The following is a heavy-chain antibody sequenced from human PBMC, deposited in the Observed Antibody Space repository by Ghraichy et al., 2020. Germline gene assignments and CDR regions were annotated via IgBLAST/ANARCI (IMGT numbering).Heavy chain of an antibody. J-gene: IGHJ4*02. CDR1: GFTLSDYY. CDR2: ISSSSDSHT. Sequence: GGSLRLSCAASGFTLSDYYMSWIRQAPGKGLEWVSYISSSSDSHTNYAESVKGRFTISRDNAKNSLYLQMDSLRAEDTAVYYCAGDLECHSCYFDYWGQGTLVTVSS. CDR3: AGDLECHSCYFDY. V-gene: IGHV3-11*05. D-gene: IGHD3-3*01.